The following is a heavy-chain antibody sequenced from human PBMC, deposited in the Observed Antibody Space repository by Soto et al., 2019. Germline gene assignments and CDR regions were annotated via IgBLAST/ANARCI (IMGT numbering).Heavy chain of an antibody. Sequence: ASVKVSCKASGYTFTSYGISWVRQAPGQGLEWMGWISAYNGNTNYAQKLQGRVTMTTDTSTSTAYMELRSLRSDDTAVYYCARGRLVTYYDILTGYPYYFDYWGHGTLVTVSS. J-gene: IGHJ4*01. CDR3: ARGRLVTYYDILTGYPYYFDY. D-gene: IGHD3-9*01. V-gene: IGHV1-18*01. CDR2: ISAYNGNT. CDR1: GYTFTSYG.